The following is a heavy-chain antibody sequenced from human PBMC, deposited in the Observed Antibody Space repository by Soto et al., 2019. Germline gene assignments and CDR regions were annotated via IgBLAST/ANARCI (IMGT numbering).Heavy chain of an antibody. CDR1: GDSVSSNSAA. CDR3: ARGEQWLPKGGNWFDP. CDR2: TYYRSKWYN. V-gene: IGHV6-1*01. J-gene: IGHJ5*02. Sequence: PSQTLSLTCAISGDSVSSNSAAWNWTRQSPSRGLEWLGRTYYRSKWYNDYAVSVKSRITINPDTSKNQFSLQLNSVTPEDTAVYYCARGEQWLPKGGNWFDPWGQGTLVTVSS. D-gene: IGHD6-19*01.